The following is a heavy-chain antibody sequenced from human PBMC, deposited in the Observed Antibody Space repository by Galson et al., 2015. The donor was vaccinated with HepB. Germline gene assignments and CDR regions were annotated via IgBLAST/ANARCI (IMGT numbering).Heavy chain of an antibody. CDR1: GFTFSSYA. CDR3: ANKGATVTTGLFDY. V-gene: IGHV3-23*01. Sequence: SLRLSCAASGFTFSSYAMSWVRQAPGKGLKWVSAISGSGNSTYYADSVKGRFTIFRDNSKNTLYLQMNSLRAEDTAVYYCANKGATVTTGLFDYWGQGTLVTVSS. D-gene: IGHD4-17*01. J-gene: IGHJ4*02. CDR2: ISGSGNST.